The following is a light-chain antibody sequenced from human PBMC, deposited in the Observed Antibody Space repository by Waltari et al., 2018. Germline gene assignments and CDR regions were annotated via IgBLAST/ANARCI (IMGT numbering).Light chain of an antibody. Sequence: ILLTQSPDTLTLSPGERATLSCWASQSVGNYLAWYQQKPGQAPRLLIYDASNRATGIPARFSGSGSGTDFTLTISSLEPEDFAVYYCQQRSISCTFGLGTRLEI. J-gene: IGKJ2*02. V-gene: IGKV3-11*01. CDR2: DAS. CDR1: QSVGNY. CDR3: QQRSISCT.